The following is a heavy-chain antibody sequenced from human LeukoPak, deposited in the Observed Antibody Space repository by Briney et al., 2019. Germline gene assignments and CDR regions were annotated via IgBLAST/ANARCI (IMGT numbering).Heavy chain of an antibody. CDR1: GYEFTSYW. D-gene: IGHD4-23*01. Sequence: GESLKISCEGSGYEFTSYWIAWVRQMPGKGLEWMGITHPGDSDTRYSPSFQGQVTISADKSISTAYLQWSSLKASDTAMYYCARAYYTVVNDAFDIWGQGTMVTVSS. J-gene: IGHJ3*02. CDR2: THPGDSDT. CDR3: ARAYYTVVNDAFDI. V-gene: IGHV5-51*01.